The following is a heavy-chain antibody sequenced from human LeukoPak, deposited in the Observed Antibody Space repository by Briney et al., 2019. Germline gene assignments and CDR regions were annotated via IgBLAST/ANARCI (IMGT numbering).Heavy chain of an antibody. V-gene: IGHV1-18*01. Sequence: ASVKGSCKASGYTFTSYGISWVRQAPGQGLEWMGWIRAYNGNTNYAQKRQGRVTMTTDTSTSTAYMELRSLRSDDTAVYYCARAKSNYDYYYYGMDVWGQGTTVTVSS. CDR2: IRAYNGNT. J-gene: IGHJ6*02. CDR3: ARAKSNYDYYYYGMDV. CDR1: GYTFTSYG. D-gene: IGHD4-11*01.